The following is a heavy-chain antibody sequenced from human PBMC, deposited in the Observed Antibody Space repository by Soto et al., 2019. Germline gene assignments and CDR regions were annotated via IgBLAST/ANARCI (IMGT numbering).Heavy chain of an antibody. D-gene: IGHD2-15*01. CDR2: ISSSSSYI. CDR1: GFTFSSYS. J-gene: IGHJ4*02. V-gene: IGHV3-21*01. CDR3: AREVLSGPGDCSSGSCYLNYFDY. Sequence: EVQLVESGGVLVKPGGSLRLSCAASGFTFSSYSMNWVRQAPGKGLEWVSSISSSSSYIYYADSVKSRFTISRDNAKNPLYLKIYSLRAEDRAVYYCAREVLSGPGDCSSGSCYLNYFDYWGQGTLGTVSS.